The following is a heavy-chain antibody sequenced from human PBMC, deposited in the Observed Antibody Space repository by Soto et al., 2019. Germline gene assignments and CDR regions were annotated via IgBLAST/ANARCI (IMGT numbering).Heavy chain of an antibody. CDR3: ARGAQQYVRWCPDH. D-gene: IGHD6-13*01. CDR1: GFSFSSYG. J-gene: IGHJ4*02. CDR2: ISYDGNNR. V-gene: IGHV3-30*03. Sequence: GGSLRLSCAASGFSFSSYGMHWVRQAPGKGLEWVAVISYDGNNRYYADSVKGRFTISRDNSKNTLYLEMNSLRGDDTAVYYCARGAQQYVRWCPDHWGQGTLVTVSS.